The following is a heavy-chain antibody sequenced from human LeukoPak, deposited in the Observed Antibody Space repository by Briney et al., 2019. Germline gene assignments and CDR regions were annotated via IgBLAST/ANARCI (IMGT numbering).Heavy chain of an antibody. D-gene: IGHD2-2*01. CDR2: INPSGGST. CDR3: ARGPLGYCSSTSCYPLY. Sequence: ASVKVSCKASGYTFTSYYMHWVRQAPGQGLERMGIINPSGGSTSYAQKFQGRVTMTRDTSTSTVYMELSSLRSEDTAVYYCARGPLGYCSSTSCYPLYWGQGTLVTVSS. CDR1: GYTFTSYY. V-gene: IGHV1-46*01. J-gene: IGHJ4*02.